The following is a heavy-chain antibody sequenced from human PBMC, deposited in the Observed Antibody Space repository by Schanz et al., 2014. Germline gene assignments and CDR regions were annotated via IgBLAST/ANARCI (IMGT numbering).Heavy chain of an antibody. Sequence: QVQLVQSGTQVKKPGASVKASCKASGYTLSAYSLHWVRQAPGQGLEWMGIVNPSVRGTHFAREFQGRVTVTSDTYTSTVYMELSGRRSEDTAVYYCAGAFDSSGYYFDYWGQGTLVTVSS. J-gene: IGHJ4*02. V-gene: IGHV1-46*03. D-gene: IGHD3-22*01. CDR2: VNPSVRGT. CDR3: AGAFDSSGYYFDY. CDR1: GYTLSAYS.